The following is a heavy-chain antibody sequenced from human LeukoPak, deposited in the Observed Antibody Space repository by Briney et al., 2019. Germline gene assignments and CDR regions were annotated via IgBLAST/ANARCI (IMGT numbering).Heavy chain of an antibody. CDR1: GGSISSYY. CDR2: IYYSGST. J-gene: IGHJ4*02. V-gene: IGHV4-59*01. D-gene: IGHD7-27*01. CDR3: ARGWGYFDY. Sequence: SETLSLTCTVSGGSISSYYWSWIRQPPGEGLEWIGYIYYSGSTNYNPSLKSRVTISVDTSKNQFSVKLSSVTAADTAVYYCARGWGYFDYWGQGSLVTVSS.